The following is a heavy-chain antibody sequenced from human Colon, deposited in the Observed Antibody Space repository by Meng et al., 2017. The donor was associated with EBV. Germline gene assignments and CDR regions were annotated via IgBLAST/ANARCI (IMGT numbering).Heavy chain of an antibody. J-gene: IGHJ4*02. D-gene: IGHD4-23*01. Sequence: QLQPPESGLGLVKPSETPSLTCTVSGGPISRTGTCGGWIRQPPGKGLEWIGSQCHADDTYYNPSLMGRVTISVDTSKNQVSLKLTSVTAADTSIYYCARHTFSGNPGGIDSWGQGILVTVSS. CDR2: QCHADDT. V-gene: IGHV4-39*01. CDR3: ARHTFSGNPGGIDS. CDR1: GGPISRTGTC.